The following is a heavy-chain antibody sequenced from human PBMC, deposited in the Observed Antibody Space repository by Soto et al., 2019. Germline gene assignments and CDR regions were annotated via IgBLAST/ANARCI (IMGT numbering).Heavy chain of an antibody. Sequence: PGGSLRLSCAASGFTFSSYGMHWVRQAPGKGLEWVAVIWYDGSNKYYADSVKGRFTISRDNSKNTLYLQMNSLRAEGTAVYYCASYSTMVRGVTYYYGMDVWGQGTTVTVSS. J-gene: IGHJ6*02. D-gene: IGHD3-10*01. CDR3: ASYSTMVRGVTYYYGMDV. V-gene: IGHV3-33*01. CDR2: IWYDGSNK. CDR1: GFTFSSYG.